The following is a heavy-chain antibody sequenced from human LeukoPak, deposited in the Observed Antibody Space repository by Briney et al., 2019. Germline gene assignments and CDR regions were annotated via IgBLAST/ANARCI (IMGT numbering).Heavy chain of an antibody. Sequence: SETLSLTCTVSGGSISSHYWGWIRQPPGKRLEWIGSIYYSGSTNYNPSLKSRVTISIDMSKTQFSLKLSSVTAADTAVYYCARDGCSTGSCYSNYFDQWGQGTLVTVSS. CDR3: ARDGCSTGSCYSNYFDQ. J-gene: IGHJ4*02. D-gene: IGHD2-15*01. CDR1: GGSISSHY. V-gene: IGHV4-59*11. CDR2: IYYSGST.